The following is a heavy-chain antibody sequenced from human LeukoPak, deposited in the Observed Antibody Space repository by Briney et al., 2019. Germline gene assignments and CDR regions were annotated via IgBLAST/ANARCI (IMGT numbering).Heavy chain of an antibody. CDR3: ARVGYTSGCDH. J-gene: IGHJ4*02. Sequence: ASVKVSCKASGYIFTSYGIGWVRQAPGQGREWMGWISTYNGNTNYVQRLQGRVTMTTDTPTNTVHMELRSLRSDDAAVYYCARVGYTSGCDHWGQGTLVTVSS. D-gene: IGHD3-3*01. CDR2: ISTYNGNT. CDR1: GYIFTSYG. V-gene: IGHV1-18*01.